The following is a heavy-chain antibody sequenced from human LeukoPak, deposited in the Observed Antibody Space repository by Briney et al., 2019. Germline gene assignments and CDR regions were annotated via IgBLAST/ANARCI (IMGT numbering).Heavy chain of an antibody. V-gene: IGHV3-23*01. Sequence: GGSLRLSCIASGFSLSGYAMSWVRQAPGRGLEWVSTISGGGDAAYYADSVKGRFTISRDNSKNTLYLQMNSLRAEDTAVYYCPRKYDSSGYFDYWGRGTLVTVSS. CDR3: PRKYDSSGYFDY. J-gene: IGHJ4*02. CDR1: GFSLSGYA. D-gene: IGHD3-22*01. CDR2: ISGGGDAA.